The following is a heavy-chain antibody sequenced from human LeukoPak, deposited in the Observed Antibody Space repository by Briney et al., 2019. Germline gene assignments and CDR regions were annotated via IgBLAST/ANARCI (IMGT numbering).Heavy chain of an antibody. D-gene: IGHD5-18*01. CDR2: ISGSTSTI. CDR1: GFTFSGHC. Sequence: GGSLRLSCAASGFTFSGHCMNWVRQAPGKGLEWVSYISGSTSTIYYADSVKGRFTISRDNAKNSLYLQMNSLRAKDTAVYYCARVPAAMVRGWFDPWGQGTLVTVSS. J-gene: IGHJ5*02. CDR3: ARVPAAMVRGWFDP. V-gene: IGHV3-48*01.